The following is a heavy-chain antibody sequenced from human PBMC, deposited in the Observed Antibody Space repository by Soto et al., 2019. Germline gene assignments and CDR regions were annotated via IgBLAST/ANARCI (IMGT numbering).Heavy chain of an antibody. Sequence: GASVKVSCKASGYTFTSYDINWVRQATGQGLEWMGWMNPNSGNTGYAQKFQGRVTMTRNTSISTAYMELSSLRSEDTAVYYCATRVGLLVYAIPYYYYMDVWGKGTTVTVS. CDR2: MNPNSGNT. D-gene: IGHD2-8*01. CDR1: GYTFTSYD. J-gene: IGHJ6*03. V-gene: IGHV1-8*01. CDR3: ATRVGLLVYAIPYYYYMDV.